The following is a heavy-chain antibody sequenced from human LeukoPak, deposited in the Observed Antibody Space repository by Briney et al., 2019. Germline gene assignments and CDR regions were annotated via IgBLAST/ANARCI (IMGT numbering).Heavy chain of an antibody. V-gene: IGHV3-30*04. CDR2: ISYDGSNK. CDR1: GFTFSSYA. D-gene: IGHD1-26*01. J-gene: IGHJ4*02. Sequence: GGSLRLSCAASGFTFSSYAMHWVRQAPGKGLEWVAVISYDGSNKYYADSVKGRFTISRDNSKNTLYLQMNSLRAEDTAVYYCARDRTPIVGANDYWGQGTLVTVSS. CDR3: ARDRTPIVGANDY.